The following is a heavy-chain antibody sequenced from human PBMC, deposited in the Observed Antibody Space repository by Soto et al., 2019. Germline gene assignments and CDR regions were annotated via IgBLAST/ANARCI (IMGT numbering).Heavy chain of an antibody. CDR1: GDSIFGGDYY. D-gene: IGHD5-18*01. J-gene: IGHJ3*02. CDR3: ARDVDSTILKPNDAFGI. V-gene: IGHV4-30-4*01. CDR2: IYYSGST. Sequence: PSETLSLTCTVSGDSIFGGDYYWSWIRQPPGKGLQWVGSIYYSGSTYYNPSLKSRVAISVDTSQNQFSLKLSSVTAADTAVYFCARDVDSTILKPNDAFGIWGQGTMVTVSS.